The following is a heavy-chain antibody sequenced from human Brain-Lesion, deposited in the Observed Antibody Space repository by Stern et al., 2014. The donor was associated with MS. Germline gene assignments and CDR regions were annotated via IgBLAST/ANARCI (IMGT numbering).Heavy chain of an antibody. CDR1: GGSVSSTSYA. CDR2: IYYSGNT. CDR3: AGEEDIRYCSGGSCTGNWFDP. Sequence: QMQLQESGPGLVKPSETLSLTCTVAGGSVSSTSYAWAWIRQPPGKGLEWIGTIYYSGNTYYSPSLKRRLTISLDTSKTKFSLSLRSGTAADTAVYYCAGEEDIRYCSGGSCTGNWFDPWGQGTLVTVSS. V-gene: IGHV4-39*01. J-gene: IGHJ5*02. D-gene: IGHD2-15*01.